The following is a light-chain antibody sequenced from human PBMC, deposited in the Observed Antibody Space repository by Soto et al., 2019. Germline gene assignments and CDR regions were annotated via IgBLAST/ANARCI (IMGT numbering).Light chain of an antibody. Sequence: QIPPSPSNPAGSVRSRVTLTFRASQTISSWLAWYQQKPGKAPKIQIYKASTLKSGVTSRFSGSGSGTEFTLTISSLQHDDFATYYCQQYNSYSTFGGGTKVDIK. J-gene: IGKJ4*01. CDR3: QQYNSYST. V-gene: IGKV1-5*03. CDR2: KAS. CDR1: QTISSW.